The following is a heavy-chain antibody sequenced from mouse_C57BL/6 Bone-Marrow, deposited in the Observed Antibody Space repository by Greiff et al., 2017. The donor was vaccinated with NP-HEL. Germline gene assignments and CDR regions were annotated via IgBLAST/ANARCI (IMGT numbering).Heavy chain of an antibody. CDR1: GFTFSSYG. Sequence: EVKLVESGGDLVKPGGSLKLSCAASGFTFSSYGMSWVRQTPDKRLEWVATISSGGSYTYYPDSVKGRFTISRDNAKNTLYLQMSSLKSEDTAMYYCARPPVFYYGSSYHAWFAYWGQGTLVTVSA. CDR3: ARPPVFYYGSSYHAWFAY. CDR2: ISSGGSYT. V-gene: IGHV5-6*01. D-gene: IGHD1-1*01. J-gene: IGHJ3*01.